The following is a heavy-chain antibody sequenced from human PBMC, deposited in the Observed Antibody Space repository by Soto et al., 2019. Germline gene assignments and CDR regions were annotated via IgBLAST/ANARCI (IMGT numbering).Heavy chain of an antibody. D-gene: IGHD6-13*01. CDR3: ARERLVAAAGRYYYGMDV. J-gene: IGHJ6*02. V-gene: IGHV1-2*02. CDR2: INPNSGGT. CDR1: GYTFTGYY. Sequence: QVQLVQSGAEVKKPGASVKVSCKASGYTFTGYYMHWVRQAPGQGLEWMGWINPNSGGTNYAQKFQGRVTMTRDTSISTASMELSRLRSDDTAVYYCARERLVAAAGRYYYGMDVWGQGTTVTVSS.